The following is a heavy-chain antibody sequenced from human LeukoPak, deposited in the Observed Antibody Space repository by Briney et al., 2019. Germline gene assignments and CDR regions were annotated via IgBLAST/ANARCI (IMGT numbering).Heavy chain of an antibody. CDR2: LSYDGSNK. J-gene: IGHJ4*02. V-gene: IGHV3-30*03. CDR1: GFTFSSYG. CDR3: ASVPAATQYAFDY. D-gene: IGHD2-2*01. Sequence: GGSLRLSCAASGFTFSSYGMHWVRQAPGKGLEWVAVLSYDGSNKYYADSVKGRFTISRDNSRNTLYLQMNSLRAEDTAMYYCASVPAATQYAFDYWGQGTLVTVSS.